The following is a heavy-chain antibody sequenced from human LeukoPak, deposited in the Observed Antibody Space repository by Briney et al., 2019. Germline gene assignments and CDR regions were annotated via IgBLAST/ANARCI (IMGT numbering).Heavy chain of an antibody. V-gene: IGHV3-23*05. D-gene: IGHD3-16*01. J-gene: IGHJ6*03. CDR3: AKGLRTGVGPYMGYHFYMDV. CDR1: GFTFSRYD. CDR2: IVRTITTT. Sequence: GGSLRLSCAASGFTFSRYDLSWVRQAPGKGLECVSTIVRTITTTYYADSVKGRFTISRDNSYNTVSLQMNSLRDEDTGVYYCAKGLRTGVGPYMGYHFYMDVWGKGATVTVSS.